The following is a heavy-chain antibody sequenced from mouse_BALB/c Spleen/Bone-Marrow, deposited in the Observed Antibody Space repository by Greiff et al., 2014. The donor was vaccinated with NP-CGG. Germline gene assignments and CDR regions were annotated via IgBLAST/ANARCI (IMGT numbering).Heavy chain of an antibody. CDR1: GYKFTDYE. D-gene: IGHD2-2*01. J-gene: IGHJ4*01. V-gene: IGHV1-15*01. CDR3: TREGIYFGYDVPMDY. Sequence: QVQLQQPGAELVRPGASVTLSCKASGYKFTDYEMHWVKQTPVHGQEWIGSIDPETGGAAYNQNFKGKATLTADRSSTTAYMELRSLTSDDSAVYYCTREGIYFGYDVPMDYWGQGTSVTVSS. CDR2: IDPETGGA.